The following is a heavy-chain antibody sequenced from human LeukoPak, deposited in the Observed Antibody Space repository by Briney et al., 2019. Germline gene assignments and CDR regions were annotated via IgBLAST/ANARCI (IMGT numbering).Heavy chain of an antibody. CDR1: GVTFSSYS. D-gene: IGHD2-2*01. V-gene: IGHV3-48*01. CDR3: ARDEEGYCSSTSCGSFDY. Sequence: GGSLRLSCAASGVTFSSYSMNWVRQAPGKGLEWVSYISSSSSTIYYADSVKGRFTISRDNAKNSLYLQMNSLRAEDTAVYYCARDEEGYCSSTSCGSFDYWGQGTLVTVSS. CDR2: ISSSSSTI. J-gene: IGHJ4*02.